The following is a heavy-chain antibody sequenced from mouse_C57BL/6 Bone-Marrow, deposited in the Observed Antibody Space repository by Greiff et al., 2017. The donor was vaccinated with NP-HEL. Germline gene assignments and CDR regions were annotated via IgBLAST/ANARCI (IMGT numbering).Heavy chain of an antibody. CDR1: GYTFTDYN. D-gene: IGHD3-2*02. CDR3: ARRLRAMDY. Sequence: VHVKQSGPELVKPGASVKMSCKASGYTFTDYNMHWVKQSHGKSLEWIGYINPNNGGTSYNQKFKGKATLTVNKSSSTAYMELRSLTSEDSAVYYCARRLRAMDYWGQGTSVTVSS. V-gene: IGHV1-22*01. J-gene: IGHJ4*01. CDR2: INPNNGGT.